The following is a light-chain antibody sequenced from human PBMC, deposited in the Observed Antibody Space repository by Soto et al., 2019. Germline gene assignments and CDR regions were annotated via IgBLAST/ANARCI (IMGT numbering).Light chain of an antibody. CDR2: GAS. J-gene: IGKJ1*01. V-gene: IGKV3-20*01. Sequence: EIVLTQSPGTLSLSPGERATLSCRASQSVSSSYLAWYQQKPGQAPRLLIYGASNRASGVPDRFSGSGSGTDFTLTFSRLEPEDFAVYYCQQYGSSAWTFGQGTKVDIK. CDR3: QQYGSSAWT. CDR1: QSVSSSY.